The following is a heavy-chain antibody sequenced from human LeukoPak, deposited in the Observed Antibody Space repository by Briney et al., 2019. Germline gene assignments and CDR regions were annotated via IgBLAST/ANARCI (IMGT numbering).Heavy chain of an antibody. Sequence: SETLSLTCTVSGDSVSSGHHYWSWIRQPPGKGLEWIGYIFYTGSTNYNPSLTSRVTISVDTSKNQFSLKLNSVTAADTAVYYCARHYGPWGQGTLVTVSS. CDR1: GDSVSSGHHY. CDR2: IFYTGST. V-gene: IGHV4-61*01. CDR3: ARHYGP. D-gene: IGHD3-16*01. J-gene: IGHJ5*02.